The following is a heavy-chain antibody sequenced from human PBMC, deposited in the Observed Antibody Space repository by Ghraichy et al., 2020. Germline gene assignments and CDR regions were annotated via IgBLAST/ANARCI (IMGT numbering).Heavy chain of an antibody. D-gene: IGHD4-23*01. Sequence: LSLTCAASGFTFSSYAMSWVRQAPGKALEWVSAISGSGGSTYYADSVKGRFTISRDNSKNTLYLQMNSLRAEDTAVYYCAKDGFDYGGNTHYYYYGMDVWGQGTTVTVSS. CDR3: AKDGFDYGGNTHYYYYGMDV. CDR2: ISGSGGST. CDR1: GFTFSSYA. J-gene: IGHJ6*02. V-gene: IGHV3-23*01.